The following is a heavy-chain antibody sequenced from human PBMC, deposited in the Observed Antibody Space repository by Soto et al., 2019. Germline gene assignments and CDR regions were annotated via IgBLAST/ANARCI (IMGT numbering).Heavy chain of an antibody. D-gene: IGHD3-10*01. J-gene: IGHJ4*02. V-gene: IGHV1-69*08. CDR1: GGTFSSYT. CDR2: IIPILGIA. Sequence: QVQLVQSGAEVKKPGSSVKVSCKASGGTFSSYTISWVRQAPGQGLEWMGRIIPILGIANYAQKFQGRVTXTXXKSTSTAYMELSSLRSEDTAVYYCARDQGRSGSLNWGQGTLVTVSS. CDR3: ARDQGRSGSLN.